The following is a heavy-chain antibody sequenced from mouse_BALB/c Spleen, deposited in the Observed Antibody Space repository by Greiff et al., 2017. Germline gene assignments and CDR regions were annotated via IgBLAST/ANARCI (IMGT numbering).Heavy chain of an antibody. D-gene: IGHD2-3*01. CDR3: ARRLLRDYYAMDY. V-gene: IGHV1-7*01. Sequence: QVQLQQSGAELAKPGASVKMSCKASGYTFTSYWMHWVKQRPGQGLEWIGYINPSTGYTEYNQKFKDKATLTADKSSSTAYMQLSSLTSEDSAVYYCARRLLRDYYAMDYWGQGTSVTVSS. CDR1: GYTFTSYW. J-gene: IGHJ4*01. CDR2: INPSTGYT.